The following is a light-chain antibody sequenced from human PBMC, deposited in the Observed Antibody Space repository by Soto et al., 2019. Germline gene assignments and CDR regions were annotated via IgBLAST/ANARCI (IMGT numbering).Light chain of an antibody. CDR1: QSITSSL. V-gene: IGKV3-20*01. CDR2: GAS. J-gene: IGKJ2*01. Sequence: EIVLTQSPGTLSLSPGERATLSCRASQSITSSLLAWYQQKPGQAPRLLIYGASSRPGGIPDRFSGSGSGTDFTLTISRLEPEDFAVYYCQEYESSPYTFGQGTKLEIK. CDR3: QEYESSPYT.